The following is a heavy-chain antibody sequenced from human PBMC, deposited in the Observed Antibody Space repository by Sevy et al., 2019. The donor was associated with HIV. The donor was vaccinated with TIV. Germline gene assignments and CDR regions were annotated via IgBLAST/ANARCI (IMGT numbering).Heavy chain of an antibody. CDR3: AKAGDVYVWGSLHLDY. CDR1: GFSFTNYA. V-gene: IGHV3-23*01. D-gene: IGHD3-16*01. J-gene: IGHJ4*02. Sequence: GESLKISCAASGFSFTNYAMAWVRQAPGKGLEWVSSISASGASTYYADSVKGRFTISRDISKNTLYLHLNSLRADDTALYYCAKAGDVYVWGSLHLDYWGQGTLVTVSS. CDR2: ISASGAST.